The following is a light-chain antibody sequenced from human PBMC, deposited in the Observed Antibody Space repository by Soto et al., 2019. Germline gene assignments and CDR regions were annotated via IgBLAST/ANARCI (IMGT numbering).Light chain of an antibody. CDR3: QQRTNWRLT. Sequence: EIVLTQSPATLSLSPGERVTLSCRASQSVSSHLTWYQHKPGQAPRLLIYDASNRATGIPARFSGSGSGTDFTLTISSLAPEDFAVYYCQQRTNWRLTFGGGTKVEIK. J-gene: IGKJ4*01. CDR1: QSVSSH. V-gene: IGKV3-11*01. CDR2: DAS.